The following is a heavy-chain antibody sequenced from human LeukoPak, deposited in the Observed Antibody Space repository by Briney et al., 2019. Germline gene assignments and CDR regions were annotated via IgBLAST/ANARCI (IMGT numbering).Heavy chain of an antibody. CDR3: AREGTSLLYYMDV. J-gene: IGHJ6*03. D-gene: IGHD2-2*01. CDR1: GYSISSGYY. Sequence: SETLSLTCTVSGYSISSGYYWGWIRQPPGKGLEWIGTIYHGGTTYHNPSLKSRVTISADTSKNQFSLKLSSVTAADTAVYYCAREGTSLLYYMDVWGKGTTVTVSS. V-gene: IGHV4-38-2*02. CDR2: IYHGGTT.